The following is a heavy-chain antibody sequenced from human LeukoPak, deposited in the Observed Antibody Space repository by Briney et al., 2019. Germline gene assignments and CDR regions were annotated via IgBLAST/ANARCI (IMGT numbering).Heavy chain of an antibody. J-gene: IGHJ4*02. CDR2: IYYSGRT. CDR1: GGSINSYY. D-gene: IGHD3-22*01. Sequence: SETLSLTCNVSGGSINSYYWGWIRQPPGKRLELIGYIYYSGRTNYNPSLKSRVTISVDTSTNQISLKLTSVAAADTAVYFCARGTTKGYYYDSSGYYTKWGQGTLVTVSS. CDR3: ARGTTKGYYYDSSGYYTK. V-gene: IGHV4-59*12.